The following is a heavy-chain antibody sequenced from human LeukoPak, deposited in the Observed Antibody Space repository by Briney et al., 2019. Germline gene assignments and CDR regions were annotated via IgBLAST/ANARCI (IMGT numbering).Heavy chain of an antibody. V-gene: IGHV1-8*01. J-gene: IGHJ4*02. CDR2: MNPNSGNT. CDR3: ARARLLWFGELFNY. D-gene: IGHD3-10*01. CDR1: GYTFTSYD. Sequence: ASVKVSCKASGYTFTSYDINWVRQATGQGLEWMGWMNPNSGNTGYAQKFQGRVTMTRNTSISTAYMELSSLRSEDTAVYYCARARLLWFGELFNYWGQGTLVTVSS.